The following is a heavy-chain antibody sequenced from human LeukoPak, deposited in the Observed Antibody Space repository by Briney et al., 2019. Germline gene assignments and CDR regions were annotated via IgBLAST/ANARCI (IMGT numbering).Heavy chain of an antibody. CDR3: ARGLIRNWFDP. V-gene: IGHV4-34*01. Sequence: SETLSLTCAVYGGSFSGYCWCWIRQPPGKGLEWIGSIYYSGSTYYNPSLKSRVTISVDTSKNQFSLKLSSVTAADTAVYYCARGLIRNWFDPWGQGTLVTVSS. J-gene: IGHJ5*02. CDR1: GGSFSGYC. CDR2: IYYSGST.